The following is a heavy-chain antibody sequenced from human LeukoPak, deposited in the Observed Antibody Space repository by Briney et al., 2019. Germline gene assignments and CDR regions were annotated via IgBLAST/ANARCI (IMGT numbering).Heavy chain of an antibody. J-gene: IGHJ4*02. CDR3: ATEIIRIGSGDY. CDR2: ISHDGSNK. Sequence: GGSLRLSCAASGVTFSTYGMHWVRQAPGKGLEWVAVISHDGSNKNYADSVKGRFTISRDNSKNTLYLQMNSLRAEDTAVYYCATEIIRIGSGDYWGQGTLVTVSS. V-gene: IGHV3-30*03. D-gene: IGHD3-10*01. CDR1: GVTFSTYG.